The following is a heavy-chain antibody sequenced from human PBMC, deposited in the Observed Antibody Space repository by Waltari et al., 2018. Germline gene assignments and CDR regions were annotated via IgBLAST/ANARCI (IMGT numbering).Heavy chain of an antibody. V-gene: IGHV4-38-2*01. CDR1: GSSLRGYY. CDR2: SHGSGGSN. J-gene: IGHJ5*02. Sequence: QVQLQESGPGLVKPSETLSLTCAVSGSSLRGYYWTWVRQPPGKGLEGIGYSHGSGGSNYFNPSLKSRVTLSVDTSKNHFSLKKSPVTAADTAVYYCARAWGNRFDVWGPGVLVTVSS. CDR3: ARAWGNRFDV. D-gene: IGHD7-27*01.